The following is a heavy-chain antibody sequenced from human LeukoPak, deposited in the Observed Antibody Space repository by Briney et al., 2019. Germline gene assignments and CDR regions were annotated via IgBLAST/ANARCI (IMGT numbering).Heavy chain of an antibody. J-gene: IGHJ4*02. V-gene: IGHV3-7*01. CDR2: IKRDGSEK. D-gene: IGHD1-1*01. CDR3: AEDQQLQPFHY. CDR1: GFTFTAYW. Sequence: PGGSLRLSCAASGFTFTAYWMSWVRQAPGKGLQWVANIKRDGSEKYYVDSVKGRFTISRDNSKNTLFLQMNSLRAEDTAMYYCAEDQQLQPFHYWGQGTLVTVSS.